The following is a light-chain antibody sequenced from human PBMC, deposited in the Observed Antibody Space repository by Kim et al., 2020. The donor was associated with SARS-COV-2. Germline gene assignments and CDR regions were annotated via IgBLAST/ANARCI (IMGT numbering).Light chain of an antibody. CDR3: QQYNNWPQGT. CDR2: GAS. J-gene: IGKJ1*01. CDR1: HSVSSN. Sequence: EIVMTQSPATLSVSPGERATLSCRASHSVSSNLAWYQQKPGQAPRLLIYGASTRATGIPARFSGSGSGTEFTLTISSLQSEDFAVYYCQQYNNWPQGTFGQGTKVEIK. V-gene: IGKV3-15*01.